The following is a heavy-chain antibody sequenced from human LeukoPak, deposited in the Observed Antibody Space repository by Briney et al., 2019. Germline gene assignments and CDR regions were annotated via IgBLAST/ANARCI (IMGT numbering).Heavy chain of an antibody. V-gene: IGHV3-53*04. D-gene: IGHD3-3*01. J-gene: IGHJ3*02. CDR1: GFTVSSNY. CDR3: AREGSDFWSGYQNAFDI. Sequence: PGGSLRLSCAASGFTVSSNYMSWVRQAPGKGLEWVSDIYRGGSTYYADSVKRRFTISRHNSKNTLYLQMNSLRAEDTAVYYCAREGSDFWSGYQNAFDIWGQGTMVTVSS. CDR2: IYRGGST.